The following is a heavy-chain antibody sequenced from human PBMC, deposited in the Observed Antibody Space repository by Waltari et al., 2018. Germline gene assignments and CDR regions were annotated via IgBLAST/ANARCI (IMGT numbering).Heavy chain of an antibody. CDR3: AKEGLGGDRQFDY. D-gene: IGHD2-21*02. Sequence: EVQLVESGGGLVQPGGSLRLSCVASGFMFSSHSMNWVRLAPGKGLEWVSSISGDNSYTYYSGSVKGRFTISRDNAKNSLFLQMNGLRDEDTAIYYCAKEGLGGDRQFDYWGQGTLVSVSS. CDR2: ISGDNSYT. J-gene: IGHJ4*02. CDR1: GFMFSSHS. V-gene: IGHV3-21*06.